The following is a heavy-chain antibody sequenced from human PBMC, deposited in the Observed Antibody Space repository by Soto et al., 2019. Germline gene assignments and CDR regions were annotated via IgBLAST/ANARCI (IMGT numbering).Heavy chain of an antibody. J-gene: IGHJ4*02. CDR1: VFTFSSYI. D-gene: IGHD3-10*01. CDR3: AREVGHSSGLAY. CDR2: ISSSSSYI. Sequence: EVQLVESGGGLVKPGGSLRLSCAGSVFTFSSYIMNWVRHAPGKGLEWVSSISSSSSYIYYADSVKGRFTISRDNAKNSLYLQMNSLRAEDTAVYYCAREVGHSSGLAYWGQRTLVTVSS. V-gene: IGHV3-21*01.